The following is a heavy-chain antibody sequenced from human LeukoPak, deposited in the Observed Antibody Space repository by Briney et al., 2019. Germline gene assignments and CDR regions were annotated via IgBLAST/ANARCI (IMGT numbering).Heavy chain of an antibody. V-gene: IGHV1-46*01. CDR1: GYTFTSNY. Sequence: ASVKVSCKASGYTFTSNYMNWVRQAPGQGPEWMGVIIPSGGSTTYAQKFQGRVTLIRDESTSTDYLELSSLRSEDTAVYYCARDNSMTDEARWFNPWGQGTLVTVSS. J-gene: IGHJ5*02. D-gene: IGHD5-24*01. CDR3: ARDNSMTDEARWFNP. CDR2: IIPSGGST.